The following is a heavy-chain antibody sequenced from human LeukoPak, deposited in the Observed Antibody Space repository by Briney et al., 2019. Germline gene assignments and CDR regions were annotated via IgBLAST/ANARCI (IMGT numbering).Heavy chain of an antibody. V-gene: IGHV4-34*01. CDR3: ARGLASNTNSGDY. CDR1: GGSFSGYY. Sequence: SETLSLTCAVYGGSFSGYYWSWIRQPPGRGLEWIGEINHSGSTNYNPSLKSRVAISVDTSKNQFSLKLSSVTAADTAVYYCARGLASNTNSGDYWGQGTLVTVSS. J-gene: IGHJ4*02. D-gene: IGHD3-3*01. CDR2: INHSGST.